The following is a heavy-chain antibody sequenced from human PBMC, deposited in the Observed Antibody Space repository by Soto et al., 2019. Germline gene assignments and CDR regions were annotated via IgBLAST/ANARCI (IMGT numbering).Heavy chain of an antibody. CDR1: GFTFNIYG. J-gene: IGHJ4*02. CDR2: ISYDGSNQ. V-gene: IGHV3-30*18. CDR3: AKDQASGQGSCDS. Sequence: VKLVESGGGVVQPGGSLRLSCAASGFTFNIYGMHWVRQAPDKGLEWVALISYDGSNQYYADSVKGRFTISRDNSKNTLFLQMNSLRADDTAVYYCAKDQASGQGSCDSWGQGTLVTVSS.